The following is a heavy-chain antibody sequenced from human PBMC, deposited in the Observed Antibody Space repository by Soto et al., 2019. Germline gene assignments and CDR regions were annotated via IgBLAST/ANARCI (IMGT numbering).Heavy chain of an antibody. CDR2: MTASSSTI. Sequence: EVQLVESGGGLVQPGGSLRLSCAASGFTFSNYSMNWVRQAPGKGLEWVSCMTASSSTIYYADSVKGRFTISRDNAKLSLYMQMNSLRAEDTAVYYCAREEAFDWLTRSSNYYYYGMDVWGQGTTVTVSS. D-gene: IGHD3-9*01. CDR1: GFTFSNYS. V-gene: IGHV3-48*01. CDR3: AREEAFDWLTRSSNYYYYGMDV. J-gene: IGHJ6*02.